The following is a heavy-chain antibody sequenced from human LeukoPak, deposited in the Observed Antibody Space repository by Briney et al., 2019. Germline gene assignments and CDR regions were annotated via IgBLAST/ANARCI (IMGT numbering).Heavy chain of an antibody. V-gene: IGHV3-30*02. CDR3: AKVPNYCSSTSCYMSLGGDAFDI. J-gene: IGHJ3*02. CDR2: IRYDGSNK. CDR1: GFTFSSYG. D-gene: IGHD2-2*02. Sequence: PGGSLRLSCAASGFTFSSYGMHWVRQAPGKGLEWVAFIRYDGSNKYYADSVKGRFTISRDNSKNTLYLQMNSLRAEDTAVYYCAKVPNYCSSTSCYMSLGGDAFDIWGQGTMVTVSS.